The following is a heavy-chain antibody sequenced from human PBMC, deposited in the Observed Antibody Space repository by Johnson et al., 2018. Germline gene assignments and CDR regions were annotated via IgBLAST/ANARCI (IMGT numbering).Heavy chain of an antibody. CDR3: VRVSSGGMDV. V-gene: IGHV3-7*01. J-gene: IGHJ6*02. Sequence: VQLQESGGGLVQPGGSLRLSCVGSGFTFSSHWMRWVRQAPGKGLEWVASIRQDGSDISHVDSLKGRFTISRDNAKNSLYLQMESLRVEDTGVYYGVRVSSGGMDVWGQGTTVIVSS. CDR1: GFTFSSHW. D-gene: IGHD3-10*01. CDR2: IRQDGSDI.